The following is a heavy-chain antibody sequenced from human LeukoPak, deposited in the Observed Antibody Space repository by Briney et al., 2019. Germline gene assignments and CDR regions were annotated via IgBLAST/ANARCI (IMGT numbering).Heavy chain of an antibody. CDR3: ARDYYESEGYYYELDY. D-gene: IGHD3-22*01. J-gene: IGHJ4*02. CDR2: IYYSGST. V-gene: IGHV4-61*03. Sequence: SETLSLTCTVSGGSISTSNYYWGWIRQPPGKGLEGIGYIYYSGSTNYNPSLKSRVTISVDTSKNHFSLKLSSVTAADTAVYYCARDYYESEGYYYELDYWGQGTLVTVSS. CDR1: GGSISTSNYY.